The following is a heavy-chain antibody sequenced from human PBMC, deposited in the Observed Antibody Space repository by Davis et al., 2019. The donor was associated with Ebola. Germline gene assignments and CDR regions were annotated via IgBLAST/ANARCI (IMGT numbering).Heavy chain of an antibody. CDR1: GFTFSGSA. CDR3: TMSAGIFDY. Sequence: PGGSLRLSCAASGFTFSGSAMHWVRQASGKGLEWVGRIRSKANSYATAYAASVKGRFTISRDDSKNTAYLQMNSLKTEDTAVYYRTMSAGIFDYWGQGTLVTVSS. J-gene: IGHJ4*02. D-gene: IGHD6-19*01. CDR2: IRSKANSYAT. V-gene: IGHV3-73*01.